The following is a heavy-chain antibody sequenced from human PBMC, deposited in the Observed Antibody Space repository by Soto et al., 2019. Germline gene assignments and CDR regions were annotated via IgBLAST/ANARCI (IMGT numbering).Heavy chain of an antibody. CDR3: ARDADFPDNGLDY. J-gene: IGHJ4*02. V-gene: IGHV3-33*01. D-gene: IGHD1-1*01. Sequence: QVHLVESGGGVVQPGRSLRLSCAASGFTFSNYGMHWVRQAPGKGLEWVAVIVKDGSLQHYGDSVKGRFTISRDNSKNMLFLQMESLRAEDTAVYYCARDADFPDNGLDYWGQGILVTVSS. CDR2: IVKDGSLQ. CDR1: GFTFSNYG.